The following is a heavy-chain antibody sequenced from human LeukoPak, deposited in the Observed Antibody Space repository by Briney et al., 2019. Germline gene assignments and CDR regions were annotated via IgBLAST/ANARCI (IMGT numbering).Heavy chain of an antibody. V-gene: IGHV3-7*01. CDR3: ARVGGKESYYFDY. CDR2: IKQEGREK. CDR1: GFTFSSYW. D-gene: IGHD3-10*01. J-gene: IGHJ4*02. Sequence: GGCLRLSCAASGFTFSSYWMSWVRHAPGKGLGWVANIKQEGREKYYVDSVKGRFTISRDNAKNSLYLQMNSLRAEDTAVYYCARVGGKESYYFDYWGQGTLVTVSS.